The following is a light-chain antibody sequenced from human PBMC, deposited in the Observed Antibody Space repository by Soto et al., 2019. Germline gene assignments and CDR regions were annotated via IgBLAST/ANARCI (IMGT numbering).Light chain of an antibody. CDR1: SGDVGGYNY. Sequence: QSALTQPPSASGSPGRSVTISCNGTSGDVGGYNYVSWYQQHPGKAPTLMIYEVSKRPSGVPDRFSGSNSGNTASLTVSGRQAEDEADYYCSSYSGRGYVVFGGGTQLTVL. CDR2: EVS. V-gene: IGLV2-8*01. J-gene: IGLJ2*01. CDR3: SSYSGRGYVV.